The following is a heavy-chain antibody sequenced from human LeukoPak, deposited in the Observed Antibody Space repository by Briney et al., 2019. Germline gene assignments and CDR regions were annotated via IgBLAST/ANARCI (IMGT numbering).Heavy chain of an antibody. CDR1: GFTLSDYY. CDR3: AKDSVDTADY. D-gene: IGHD5-18*01. J-gene: IGHJ4*02. CDR2: SSSSGSTI. V-gene: IGHV3-11*01. Sequence: GGSLRLSCAASGFTLSDYYMSWIRQAPGKGLEWVSYSSSSGSTIYYADSVKGRFAIPRDNAKNSLYLQMNSLRAEDTAVYYCAKDSVDTADYWGQGTLVTVSS.